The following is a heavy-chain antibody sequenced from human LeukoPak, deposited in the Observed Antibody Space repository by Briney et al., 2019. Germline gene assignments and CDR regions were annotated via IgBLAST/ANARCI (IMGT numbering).Heavy chain of an antibody. Sequence: GESLRLSCAASGFTFSSYAMNWVRQAPGKGLEWVSYISSSSSTIYYADSVKGRFTISRDDAKSSLYLQMNSLRAGDTAVYYCARDLPDSSGYFPWGQGTLVTISS. V-gene: IGHV3-48*01. D-gene: IGHD3-22*01. J-gene: IGHJ4*02. CDR1: GFTFSSYA. CDR2: ISSSSSTI. CDR3: ARDLPDSSGYFP.